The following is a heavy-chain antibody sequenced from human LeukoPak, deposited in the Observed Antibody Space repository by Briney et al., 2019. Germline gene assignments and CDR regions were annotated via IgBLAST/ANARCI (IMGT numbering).Heavy chain of an antibody. V-gene: IGHV3-33*06. CDR2: IWYDGSNK. Sequence: GGSLRLSCAASGFTFSSYGMHWVRQAPGKGLEWVAVIWYDGSNKYYADSVKGRFTISRDNSKNTLYLQMNSPRAEDTAVYYCAKDIAAAGTEFDYWGQGTLVTVSS. J-gene: IGHJ4*02. D-gene: IGHD6-13*01. CDR3: AKDIAAAGTEFDY. CDR1: GFTFSSYG.